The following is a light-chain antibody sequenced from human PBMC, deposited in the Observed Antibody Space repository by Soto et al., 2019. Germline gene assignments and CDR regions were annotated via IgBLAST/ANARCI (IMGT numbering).Light chain of an antibody. J-gene: IGKJ2*01. CDR1: QSVTSNN. CDR3: HQYETSPRT. CDR2: AAS. Sequence: PGERATLFCRASQSVTSNNLAWYQQKRGQAPRLLIHAASIRAAGTPVRISGSGSGTDFVLTISRLEPEDFAIYYCHQYETSPRTFVQGTQLEI. V-gene: IGKV3-20*01.